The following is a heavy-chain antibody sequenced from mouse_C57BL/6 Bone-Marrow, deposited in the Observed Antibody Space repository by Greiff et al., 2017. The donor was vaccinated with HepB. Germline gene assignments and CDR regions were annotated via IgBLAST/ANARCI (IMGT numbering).Heavy chain of an antibody. D-gene: IGHD1-1*01. V-gene: IGHV2-9-1*01. Sequence: QVQLKESGPGLVAPSQSLSITCTVSGFSLTSYAISWVRQPPGKGLEWLGVIWTGGGTNYNSALKSRLSISTDNSKSQVFLKMNSLQTDDTARYYCARNNYYGSRYYFDYWGQGTTLTVSS. CDR1: GFSLTSYA. CDR2: IWTGGGT. CDR3: ARNNYYGSRYYFDY. J-gene: IGHJ2*01.